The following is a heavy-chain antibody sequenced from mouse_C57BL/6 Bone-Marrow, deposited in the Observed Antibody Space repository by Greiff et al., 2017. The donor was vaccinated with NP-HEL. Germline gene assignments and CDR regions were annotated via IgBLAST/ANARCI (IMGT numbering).Heavy chain of an antibody. D-gene: IGHD2-3*01. CDR1: GFNIKDDY. V-gene: IGHV14-4*01. CDR3: TTDGYSYFDY. J-gene: IGHJ2*01. CDR2: IDPENGDT. Sequence: VQLKESGAELVRPGASVKLSCTASGFNIKDDYMHWVKQRPEQGLEWIGWIDPENGDTEYASKFQGKATITADPSSNTAYLQLSSLTSEDTAVYYCTTDGYSYFDYWGQGTTLTVSS.